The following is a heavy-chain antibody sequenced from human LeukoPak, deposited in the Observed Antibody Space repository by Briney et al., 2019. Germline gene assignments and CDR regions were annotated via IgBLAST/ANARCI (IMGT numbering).Heavy chain of an antibody. Sequence: GGSLRLSCAASGFTFSSAWMSWVRQAPGKGLEWVGRIKSKTDGGTTDYAAPVKGRFTISRDDSKNTLSLQMNSLKTEDTAVYYCTTDDSGSYLPGRGIWGQGTMVTVSS. V-gene: IGHV3-15*01. J-gene: IGHJ3*02. CDR1: GFTFSSAW. CDR3: TTDDSGSYLPGRGI. D-gene: IGHD1-26*01. CDR2: IKSKTDGGTT.